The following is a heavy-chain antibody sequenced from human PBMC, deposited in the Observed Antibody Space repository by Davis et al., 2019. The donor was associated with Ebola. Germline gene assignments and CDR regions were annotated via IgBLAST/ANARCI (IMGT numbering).Heavy chain of an antibody. D-gene: IGHD2-8*02. J-gene: IGHJ4*02. CDR3: AKDGDCTGGVCLGLSFDY. CDR2: ISGSGVST. CDR1: GFTFSSYA. V-gene: IGHV3-23*01. Sequence: PGGSLRLSCAASGFTFSSYAMSWVRQAPGKGLEWVSAISGSGVSTYYADSVKGRFTISRDNSKNTLYLQMNSLRAEDTAVYYCAKDGDCTGGVCLGLSFDYWGQGTLVTVSS.